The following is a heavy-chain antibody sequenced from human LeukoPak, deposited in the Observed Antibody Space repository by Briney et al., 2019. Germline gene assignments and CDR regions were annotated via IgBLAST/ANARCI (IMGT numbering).Heavy chain of an antibody. D-gene: IGHD3-16*02. J-gene: IGHJ4*02. CDR3: ARGFRGRLNRPYYDYVWGSYRPGTYFDS. CDR1: GGSFTDYY. Sequence: SETLSLTCAVYGGSFTDYYWTWIRQSPGKGLEWIGEINHGGSTNYNPSLKSRVTISLDTSKNQFSLKLTSVTAADTAVYYCARGFRGRLNRPYYDYVWGSYRPGTYFDSWGQGTLVTVSS. CDR2: INHGGST. V-gene: IGHV4-34*01.